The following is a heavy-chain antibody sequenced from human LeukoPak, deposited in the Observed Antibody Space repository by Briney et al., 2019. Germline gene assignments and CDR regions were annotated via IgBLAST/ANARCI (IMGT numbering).Heavy chain of an antibody. D-gene: IGHD3-10*01. CDR3: ARDRDYGSGSPWQDY. CDR2: ISAHNGNT. V-gene: IGHV1-18*01. CDR1: GYTFTVG. Sequence: ASVKVSCRASGYTFTVGLTWVRQAPGQGLEWMGGISAHNGNTNYAQKFQGSVTMTTDTSTSTAYMELRSLRSDDTAVYYCARDRDYGSGSPWQDYWGQGTLVTVSS. J-gene: IGHJ4*02.